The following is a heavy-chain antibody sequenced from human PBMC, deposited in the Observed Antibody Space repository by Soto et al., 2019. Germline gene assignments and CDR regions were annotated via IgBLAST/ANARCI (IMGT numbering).Heavy chain of an antibody. V-gene: IGHV3-74*03. Sequence: GGSLRLSCAASGFTFGDYWMHWVRQPPGKGPEWVSRMTGDGRTTQYADSVKGRFTAPRDNAKSTLYLQMNSLRAEDTAAHYCASDEVDYWGPGTLVTVYS. CDR2: MTGDGRTT. J-gene: IGHJ4*02. CDR1: GFTFGDYW. CDR3: ASDEVDY.